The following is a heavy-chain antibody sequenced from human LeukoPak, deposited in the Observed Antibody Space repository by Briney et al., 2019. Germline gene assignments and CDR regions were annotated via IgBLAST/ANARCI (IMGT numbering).Heavy chain of an antibody. V-gene: IGHV3-21*01. Sequence: PGGSLRLSCAASGFTFSSYSMNWVRQAPGKGLEWVSSISSSSSYIYYADSVKGRFTISRDNAKNSLYLQMNSLRAEDTAVYYCASSDLLLWFRELSLPWGQGTLVTVSS. CDR3: ASSDLLLWFRELSLP. CDR2: ISSSSSYI. D-gene: IGHD3-10*01. J-gene: IGHJ5*02. CDR1: GFTFSSYS.